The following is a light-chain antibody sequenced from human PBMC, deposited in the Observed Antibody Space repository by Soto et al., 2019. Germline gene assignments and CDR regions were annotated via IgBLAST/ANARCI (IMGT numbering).Light chain of an antibody. V-gene: IGLV2-14*03. CDR2: GVS. CDR1: NSDVGGYKY. CDR3: SSYTSSSSLYV. J-gene: IGLJ1*01. Sequence: QSVLTQPASVSGSPGQSIAISCTGRNSDVGGYKYVSWYQQHPGKAPKLLIFGVSNRPSGGSNRFSGSKSGNTASLTISGLQADVEADYYSSSYTSSSSLYVFRTGTKVTVL.